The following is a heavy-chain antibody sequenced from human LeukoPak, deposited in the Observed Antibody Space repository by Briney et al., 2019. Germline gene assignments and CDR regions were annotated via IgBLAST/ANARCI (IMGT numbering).Heavy chain of an antibody. J-gene: IGHJ4*02. D-gene: IGHD1-26*01. CDR1: GYSISSGDY. CDR3: ARRNTYYGPFDY. Sequence: PSETPSLTCAVSGYSISSGDYWGWIRQPPGKGLDWIGSIYHSGSTYYNPSLKSRVAVSVDTSKNQFSLKLNSVTAADTAVYYCARRNTYYGPFDYWGQGALVTVSS. V-gene: IGHV4-38-2*01. CDR2: IYHSGST.